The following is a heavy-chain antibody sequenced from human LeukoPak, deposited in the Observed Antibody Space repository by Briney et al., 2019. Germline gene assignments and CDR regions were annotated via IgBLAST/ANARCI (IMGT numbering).Heavy chain of an antibody. CDR3: ARDGVEFYNWFDP. CDR2: INQDGTTK. CDR1: GFGFSSYW. Sequence: GSLRLSCAASGFGFSSYWMSWVRHNPGKGLEWVANINQDGTTKYYRDFAKGRFTISRDNAQNSLYLQINSLRAEDTAVYYCARDGVEFYNWFDPWGQGTLVTVSS. J-gene: IGHJ5*02. V-gene: IGHV3-7*01. D-gene: IGHD2-21*01.